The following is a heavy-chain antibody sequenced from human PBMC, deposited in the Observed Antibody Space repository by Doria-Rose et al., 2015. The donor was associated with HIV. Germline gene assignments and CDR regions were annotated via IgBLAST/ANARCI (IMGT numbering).Heavy chain of an antibody. Sequence: QITLKESGPVPVKPTETLTLTCTVSGVSLSSPGMGVSWIRQPPGKALEWLSNNFSDDERSYKTSLKSRLTISRGTSKGQVVLTMTDMDPVDTATYYCARIKSSRWYHKYYFDFWGQGTLVIVSA. D-gene: IGHD6-13*01. CDR1: GVSLSSPGMG. CDR2: NFSDDER. CDR3: ARIKSSRWYHKYYFDF. J-gene: IGHJ4*02. V-gene: IGHV2-26*01.